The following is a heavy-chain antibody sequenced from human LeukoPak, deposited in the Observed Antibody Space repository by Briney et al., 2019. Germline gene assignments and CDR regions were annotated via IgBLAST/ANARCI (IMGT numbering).Heavy chain of an antibody. J-gene: IGHJ4*02. CDR3: ARHSPPNWSSYYTPFDY. Sequence: SETLSLTCTVSGGSISSSSYYWGWIRQPPGKGLEWIGSIYYSGSTYYNPSLKSRVTISVDTSKNQFSLKLSSVTAADTAVYYCARHSPPNWSSYYTPFDYWGQGTLVTVSS. CDR1: GGSISSSSYY. V-gene: IGHV4-39*01. CDR2: IYYSGST. D-gene: IGHD3-3*01.